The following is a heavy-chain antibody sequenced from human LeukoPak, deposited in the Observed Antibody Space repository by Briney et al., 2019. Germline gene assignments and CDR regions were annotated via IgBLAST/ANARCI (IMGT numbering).Heavy chain of an antibody. CDR3: ARGAYGDLGY. V-gene: IGHV3-33*01. CDR1: GFTFSSYG. CDR2: IWYDGSKK. Sequence: GRSLRLSCAASGFTFSSYGMHWVRQAPGKGLEWVAVIWYDGSKKYYADSVKGRFTISRDNSKNTLYLQMNSLRAEDTAVYYCARGAYGDLGYWGQGTLVTVSS. J-gene: IGHJ4*02. D-gene: IGHD4-17*01.